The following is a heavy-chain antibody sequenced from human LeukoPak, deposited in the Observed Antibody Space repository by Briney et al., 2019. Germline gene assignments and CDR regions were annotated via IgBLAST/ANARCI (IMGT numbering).Heavy chain of an antibody. CDR3: ARDYYDSSSFYLSYDY. CDR2: VTSSSNSK. J-gene: IGHJ4*02. D-gene: IGHD3-22*01. Sequence: PGESLRLSCAASGFTFNIYTMNLVRQAPGKGLEWVSSVTSSSNSKHCADALRGRFTISRDNAKNSLYLQMNSLRAEDTAVYYCARDYYDSSSFYLSYDYWGQGTLVTVSS. V-gene: IGHV3-21*01. CDR1: GFTFNIYT.